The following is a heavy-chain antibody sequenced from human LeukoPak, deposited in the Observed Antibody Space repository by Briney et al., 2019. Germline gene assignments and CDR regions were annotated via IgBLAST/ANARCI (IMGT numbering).Heavy chain of an antibody. CDR3: ARVISSTSRVVDY. Sequence: GGSLRLSCVASGFTFSSYSMNWVRQAPGKGLEWVSYISSSSSTIYYADSVKGRFTISRDNAKNSLYLQMNSLRAEDTAVYYCARVISSTSRVVDYWGQGTLVTVSS. CDR1: GFTFSSYS. J-gene: IGHJ4*02. CDR2: ISSSSSTI. D-gene: IGHD2-2*01. V-gene: IGHV3-48*01.